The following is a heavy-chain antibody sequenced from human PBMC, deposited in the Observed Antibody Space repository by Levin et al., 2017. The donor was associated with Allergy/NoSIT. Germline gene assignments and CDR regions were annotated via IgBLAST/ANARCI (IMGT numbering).Heavy chain of an antibody. Sequence: SETLSLTCTVSGGSLSSDCWSWMRQTPGRGLEWIGYIYYSGSTDYNPSLMSRATMSADTTKNQFFLQLTPGTAADTAAYYCRRGVMVPGSGYNYYYYMYVWGNGTTVSVSS. D-gene: IGHD3-10*01. CDR3: RRGVMVPGSGYNYYYYMYV. V-gene: IGHV4-59*12. J-gene: IGHJ6*03. CDR1: GGSLSSDC. CDR2: IYYSGST.